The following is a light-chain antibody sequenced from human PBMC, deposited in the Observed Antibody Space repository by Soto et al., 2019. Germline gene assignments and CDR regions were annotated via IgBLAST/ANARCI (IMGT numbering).Light chain of an antibody. CDR3: QHRGT. CDR1: QSVSSSY. Sequence: EIVLTQSPGTLSLSPGERATLSCRASQSVSSSYLAWYQQKPGQAPRLLIYGASSRATGIPDRFSGSGSGTDFTLTISSLQSEDFGVYYCQHRGTFGQGTKVEIK. J-gene: IGKJ1*01. V-gene: IGKV3-20*01. CDR2: GAS.